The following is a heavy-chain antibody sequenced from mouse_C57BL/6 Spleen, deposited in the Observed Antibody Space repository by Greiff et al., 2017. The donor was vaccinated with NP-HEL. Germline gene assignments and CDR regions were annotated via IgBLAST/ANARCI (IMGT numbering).Heavy chain of an antibody. CDR1: GYTFTSYW. CDR2: IDPSDSET. J-gene: IGHJ4*01. Sequence: QVQLQQSGAELVRPGSSVKLSCKASGYTFTSYWMHWVKQRPIQGLEWIGNIDPSDSETHYNQKFKDKATLTVDKSSSTAYMQLSSLTSEDSAVYYCARRLRPYYYAMDYWGQGTSVTVSS. V-gene: IGHV1-52*01. CDR3: ARRLRPYYYAMDY. D-gene: IGHD3-2*02.